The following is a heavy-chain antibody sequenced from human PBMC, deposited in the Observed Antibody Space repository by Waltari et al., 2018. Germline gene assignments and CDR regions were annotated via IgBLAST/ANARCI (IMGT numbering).Heavy chain of an antibody. CDR2: IVVGSGNT. V-gene: IGHV1-58*02. Sequence: QMQLVQSGPEVKKPGTSVQVSCKASGFTFTSSAMLWVRQASGQRLVCIGWIVVGSGNTNYAQKFQERVTITRDMSTSTAYMELSSLRSEDTAVYYCAADGQTVGITGTTDYYYYGMDVWGQGTTVTVSS. J-gene: IGHJ6*02. D-gene: IGHD1-20*01. CDR1: GFTFTSSA. CDR3: AADGQTVGITGTTDYYYYGMDV.